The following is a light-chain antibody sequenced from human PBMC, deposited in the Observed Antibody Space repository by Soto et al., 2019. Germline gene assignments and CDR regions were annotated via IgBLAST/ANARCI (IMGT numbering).Light chain of an antibody. CDR3: QTWDTGIVL. CDR2: VNSDGSH. V-gene: IGLV4-69*01. Sequence: QPVLTQSPSASASLGASVKLTCTLSSGHSNYAIAWHQQLPEKGPRYLMKVNSDGSHSKGDGIPDRFSDSSSGAERYLTSSRLQSEDEADYYCQTWDTGIVLFGGGTKLTVL. J-gene: IGLJ2*01. CDR1: SGHSNYA.